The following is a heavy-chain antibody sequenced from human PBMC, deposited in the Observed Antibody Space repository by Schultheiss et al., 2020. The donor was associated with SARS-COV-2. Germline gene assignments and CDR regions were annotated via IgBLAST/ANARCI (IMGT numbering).Heavy chain of an antibody. V-gene: IGHV3-21*05. Sequence: GESLKISCAASGFTFSSYEMNWVRQAPGKGLEWVSYISSSSSYTNYADSVKGRFTISRDNAKNSLYLQMNSLRAEDTAVYYCARDSSGAYWGQGTLVTVSS. CDR2: ISSSSSYT. D-gene: IGHD3-22*01. CDR3: ARDSSGAY. J-gene: IGHJ4*02. CDR1: GFTFSSYE.